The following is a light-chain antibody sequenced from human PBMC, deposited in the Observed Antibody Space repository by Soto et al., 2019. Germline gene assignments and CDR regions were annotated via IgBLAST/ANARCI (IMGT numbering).Light chain of an antibody. J-gene: IGLJ3*02. CDR3: SLSYGAFAM. CDR2: DTN. V-gene: IGLV7-46*01. CDR1: TGAVTSGHY. Sequence: QTVVTQEPSLTVSPEGTVTLTCGSNTGAVTSGHYPYWFQQKPGQAPRTLIYDTNNKHSWTPARFSGSLLGDKAALTLSGAQPEDEAEYYCSLSYGAFAMFGGGTKVTVL.